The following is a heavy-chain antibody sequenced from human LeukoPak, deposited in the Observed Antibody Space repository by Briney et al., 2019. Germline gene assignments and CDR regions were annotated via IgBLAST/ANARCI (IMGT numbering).Heavy chain of an antibody. V-gene: IGHV1-18*01. CDR2: ISAYNGNT. CDR1: GYTFTSYG. Sequence: ASVKVSCKASGYTFTSYGISWVRQAPGQGLEWMGWISAYNGNTNYAQKFQGRVTMTRDTSISTAYMELSRLRSDDTAVYYCARHDYGGDNFDYWGQGTLVTVSS. D-gene: IGHD4-23*01. J-gene: IGHJ4*02. CDR3: ARHDYGGDNFDY.